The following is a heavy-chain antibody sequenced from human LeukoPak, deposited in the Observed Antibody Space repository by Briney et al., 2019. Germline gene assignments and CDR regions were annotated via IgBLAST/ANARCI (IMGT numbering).Heavy chain of an antibody. CDR2: IIPLFGTA. J-gene: IGHJ3*02. D-gene: IGHD3-10*01. CDR1: GGTFSSYA. V-gene: IGHV1-69*06. CDR3: ARVKRAGIIDAFDI. Sequence: ASVKVSCKASGGTFSSYAISWVRQAPGQGLEWMGGIIPLFGTANYAQKFQGRVTMTEDTSTDTAYMELSSLRSEDTAVYYCARVKRAGIIDAFDIWGQGTMVTVSS.